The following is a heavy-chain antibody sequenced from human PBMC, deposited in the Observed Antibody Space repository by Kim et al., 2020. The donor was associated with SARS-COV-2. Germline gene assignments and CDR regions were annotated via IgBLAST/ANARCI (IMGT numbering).Heavy chain of an antibody. Sequence: SETLSLTCAVYGGSFSGYYWSWIRQPPGKGLEWIGEINHSGSTNYNPSLKSRVTISVDTSKNQFSLKLSSVTAADTAVYYCARGGYSYGFHYYGMDVWGQGATVTVSS. D-gene: IGHD5-18*01. CDR1: GGSFSGYY. CDR2: INHSGST. CDR3: ARGGYSYGFHYYGMDV. J-gene: IGHJ6*02. V-gene: IGHV4-34*01.